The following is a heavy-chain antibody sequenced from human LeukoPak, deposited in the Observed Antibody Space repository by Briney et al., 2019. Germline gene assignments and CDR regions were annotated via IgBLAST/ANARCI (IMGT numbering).Heavy chain of an antibody. CDR3: APGIAAH. V-gene: IGHV3-21*06. Sequence: GSLRLSCVASGFTFSNYSINWVRQAPGKGLEWISFISSSSSYIYYADSVKGRFTISRDNAKNLLYLQMNSLRAEDTAVYYCAPGIAAHWGQGTTVTVSS. D-gene: IGHD6-25*01. CDR1: GFTFSNYS. J-gene: IGHJ6*02. CDR2: ISSSSSYI.